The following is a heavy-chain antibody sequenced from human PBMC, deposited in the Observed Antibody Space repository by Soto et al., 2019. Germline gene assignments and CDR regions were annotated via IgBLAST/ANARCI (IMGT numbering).Heavy chain of an antibody. CDR2: ISHSGST. V-gene: IGHV4-31*03. CDR1: GGSIISAAYY. J-gene: IGHJ4*02. Sequence: PSETLSLTCTVSGGSIISAAYYWSLIRQHPGKGLEWIGYISHSGSTYYTPSLKSRVIISADTSKNQFSVNLTSVTAADTAVYYCAREYTYGSNFFDCWGQRALVTVSS. CDR3: AREYTYGSNFFDC. D-gene: IGHD5-18*01.